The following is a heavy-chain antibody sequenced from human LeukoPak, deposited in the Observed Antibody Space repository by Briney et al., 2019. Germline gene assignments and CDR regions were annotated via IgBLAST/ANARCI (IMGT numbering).Heavy chain of an antibody. CDR3: ARDNIAVADFDY. D-gene: IGHD6-19*01. CDR2: ISYDGSNK. CDR1: GFTFSSYA. J-gene: IGHJ4*02. V-gene: IGHV3-30-3*01. Sequence: GGSLRLSCAASGFTFSSYAMHWVRQAPGKGLEWVAVISYDGSNKYYADSVNGRFTISRDNSKNTLYLQMNSLRAEDTAVYYCARDNIAVADFDYWGQGTLVTVSS.